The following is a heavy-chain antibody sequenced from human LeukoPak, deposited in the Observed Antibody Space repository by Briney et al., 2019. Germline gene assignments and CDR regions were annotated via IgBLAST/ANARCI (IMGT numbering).Heavy chain of an antibody. Sequence: SETLSLTCAVYGGSFSGYYWSWIRQPPGKGLEWIGEINHSGSTNYNPSLKSRVTISVDTSKNQFSLQLSSVTAADTAVYYCARGQYYDNGGYYYDDYWGQGTLVTVSS. J-gene: IGHJ4*02. D-gene: IGHD3-22*01. CDR2: INHSGST. V-gene: IGHV4-34*01. CDR3: ARGQYYDNGGYYYDDY. CDR1: GGSFSGYY.